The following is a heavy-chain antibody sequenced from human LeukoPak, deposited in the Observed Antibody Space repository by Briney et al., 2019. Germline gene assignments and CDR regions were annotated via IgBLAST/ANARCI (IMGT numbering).Heavy chain of an antibody. Sequence: SETLSLTCTVSGYSISSGYYWGWIRQPPGKGLEWIGSIYHSGSTYYNPSLKSRVTISVDTSKNQFSLKLNSVTAADTAVYYCARVLDGGSYPNFDYWGQGNLVTVFS. D-gene: IGHD1-26*01. V-gene: IGHV4-38-2*02. CDR3: ARVLDGGSYPNFDY. CDR2: IYHSGST. CDR1: GYSISSGYY. J-gene: IGHJ4*02.